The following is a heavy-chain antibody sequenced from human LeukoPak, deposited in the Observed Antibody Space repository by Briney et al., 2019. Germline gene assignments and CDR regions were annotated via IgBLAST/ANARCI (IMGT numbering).Heavy chain of an antibody. J-gene: IGHJ4*02. Sequence: SETLSLTCAVYGWSFSGYYWSWIRQPPGKGLEWIGAINHSGSTNYNPSLESLATISVNTSKNQFSLMLSSGTAADTAVYYCAGRDFLVGATTLFDYWGQGTLVTVSS. D-gene: IGHD1-26*01. CDR3: AGRDFLVGATTLFDY. CDR1: GWSFSGYY. CDR2: INHSGST. V-gene: IGHV4-34*01.